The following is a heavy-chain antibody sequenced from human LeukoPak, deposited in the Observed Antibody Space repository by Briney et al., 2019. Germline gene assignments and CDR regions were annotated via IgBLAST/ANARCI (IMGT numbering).Heavy chain of an antibody. Sequence: ASVKVSCKASRYTFTSHDINWVRQATGQWFEWMGWMSPNSGNTGYAQRFQGRVAMTRNTSISTAYMELSSLRSEDTAVYYCAAATVTDYYYYYGMDVWGQGTTVTVSS. D-gene: IGHD4-11*01. CDR2: MSPNSGNT. CDR3: AAATVTDYYYYYGMDV. V-gene: IGHV1-8*01. J-gene: IGHJ6*02. CDR1: RYTFTSHD.